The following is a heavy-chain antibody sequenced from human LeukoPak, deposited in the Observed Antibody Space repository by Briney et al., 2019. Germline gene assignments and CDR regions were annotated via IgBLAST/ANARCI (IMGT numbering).Heavy chain of an antibody. CDR3: XRDSSSWYFYFDY. D-gene: IGHD6-13*01. V-gene: IGHV3-48*01. J-gene: IGHJ4*02. CDR1: GFTFSSYD. CDR2: ISSSSSTI. Sequence: GGSLRLSCAASGFTFSSYDMNWVRQAPGKGLEWVSYISSSSSTIYXXDSVXGRFTISRDNAKNSLYLQMNSLRAEDTAVYYCXRDSSSWYFYFDYWGQGTLVTVSS.